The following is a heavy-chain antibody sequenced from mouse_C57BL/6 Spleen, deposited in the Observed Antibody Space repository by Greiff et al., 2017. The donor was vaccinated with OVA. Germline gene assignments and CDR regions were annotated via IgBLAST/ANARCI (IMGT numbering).Heavy chain of an antibody. V-gene: IGHV1-39*01. D-gene: IGHD1-1*01. CDR3: ASRYYYGSSYWYFDV. Sequence: EVQLQESGPELVKPGASVKISCKASGYSFTDYNMNWVKQSNGKSLEWIGVINPNYGTTSYNQKFKGKATLTVDQSSSTAYMQLNSLTSEDSAVYYCASRYYYGSSYWYFDVWGTGTTVTVSS. CDR2: INPNYGTT. J-gene: IGHJ1*03. CDR1: GYSFTDYN.